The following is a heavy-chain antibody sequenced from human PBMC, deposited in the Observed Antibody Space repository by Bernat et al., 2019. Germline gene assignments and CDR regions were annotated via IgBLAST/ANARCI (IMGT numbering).Heavy chain of an antibody. J-gene: IGHJ3*02. CDR2: IYYSGST. Sequence: QLQLQESGPGLVKPSETLSLTCTVSGGSISSSSYYWCWIRQPPGKRLEWIGSIYYSGSTYYNPSLKSRVTISVDTSKNQFSLKLSSVTAADTAVYYCARRGTEMATNYAFDIWGQGTMVTVSS. V-gene: IGHV4-39*01. D-gene: IGHD5-24*01. CDR1: GGSISSSSYY. CDR3: ARRGTEMATNYAFDI.